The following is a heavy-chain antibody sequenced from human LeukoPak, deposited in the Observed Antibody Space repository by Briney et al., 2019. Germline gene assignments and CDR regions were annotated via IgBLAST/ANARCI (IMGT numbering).Heavy chain of an antibody. Sequence: PSQTLSLTCAVSGGSISSGGYSWSWIRQPPGKGLEWIGYIYHSGSTYYNPSLKSRVTISVDRSKNQFSLKLSSVTAADTAVYYCARDFYYEGFDYWGQGTLVTVSS. V-gene: IGHV4-30-2*01. D-gene: IGHD3-22*01. CDR1: GGSISSGGYS. J-gene: IGHJ4*02. CDR3: ARDFYYEGFDY. CDR2: IYHSGST.